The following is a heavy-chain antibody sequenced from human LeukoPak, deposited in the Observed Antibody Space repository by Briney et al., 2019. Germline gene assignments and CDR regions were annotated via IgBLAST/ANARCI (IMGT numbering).Heavy chain of an antibody. Sequence: GGSLKISCKGSGYSFTSYWISWVRQMPGKGLEWMGRIDPSDSYTNYSPSFQGHVTISADKSISTAYLQWSSLKASDTAMYYCARGDIVATIRDYWGQGTLVTVSS. J-gene: IGHJ4*02. V-gene: IGHV5-10-1*01. CDR2: IDPSDSYT. CDR1: GYSFTSYW. D-gene: IGHD5-12*01. CDR3: ARGDIVATIRDY.